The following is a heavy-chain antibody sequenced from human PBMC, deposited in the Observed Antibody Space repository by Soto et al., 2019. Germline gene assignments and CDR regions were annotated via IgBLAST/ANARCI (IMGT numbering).Heavy chain of an antibody. CDR3: AKDQFSGYDLRGATWFDP. Sequence: PGGSLRLSCAASGFTFDDYAMHWVRQAPGKGLEWVSGISWNSGSIGYADSVKGRFTISRDNAKNSLYLQMNSLRAEDTALYYCAKDQFSGYDLRGATWFDPWGQGTLVTSPQ. V-gene: IGHV3-9*01. CDR2: ISWNSGSI. J-gene: IGHJ5*02. CDR1: GFTFDDYA. D-gene: IGHD5-12*01.